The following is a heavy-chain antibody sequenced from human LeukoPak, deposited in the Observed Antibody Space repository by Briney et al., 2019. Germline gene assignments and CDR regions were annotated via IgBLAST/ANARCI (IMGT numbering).Heavy chain of an antibody. CDR3: AKGPLRGTAAAIDY. Sequence: GTSLRLSCAASGFTFNNYGMHWVRQAPGKGLEWVAVISYDGRNKHYPDSVKGRFTISRDISADTLWLQMDSLRTEDTAVYYCAKGPLRGTAAAIDYWGQGTLVTVSS. J-gene: IGHJ4*02. CDR2: ISYDGRNK. D-gene: IGHD2-2*01. V-gene: IGHV3-30*18. CDR1: GFTFNNYG.